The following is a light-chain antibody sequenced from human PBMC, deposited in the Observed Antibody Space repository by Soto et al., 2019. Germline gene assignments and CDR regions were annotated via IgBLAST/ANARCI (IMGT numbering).Light chain of an antibody. CDR3: QQYGSSPIT. CDR1: QSISIN. Sequence: EIVMTQSPATLSVSPGERAILSCRASQSISINLAWYQQKPGQAPRLLIYGASSRATGIPDRFSGSGSGTDFTLTISRLEPEDFAVYYCQQYGSSPITFGQGTRLEIK. V-gene: IGKV3-20*01. CDR2: GAS. J-gene: IGKJ5*01.